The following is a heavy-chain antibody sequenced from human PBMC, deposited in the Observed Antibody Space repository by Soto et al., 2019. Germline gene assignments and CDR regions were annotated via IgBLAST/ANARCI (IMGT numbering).Heavy chain of an antibody. V-gene: IGHV3-23*01. D-gene: IGHD4-17*01. CDR2: IIAGGGAT. CDR1: GFTFSNHA. CDR3: AKYGGAYYKYYAMDA. J-gene: IGHJ6*02. Sequence: GGSLRLSCAASGFTFSNHAMSWVRQAPGKGLEWVSAIIAGGGATYNADSVKGRFPISRDNSKNTLYLQMNSLRAEDTAVYYCAKYGGAYYKYYAMDAWGQGTTVTVSS.